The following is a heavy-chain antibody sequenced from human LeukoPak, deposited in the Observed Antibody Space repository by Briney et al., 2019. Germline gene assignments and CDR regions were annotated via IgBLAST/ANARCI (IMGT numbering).Heavy chain of an antibody. D-gene: IGHD3-3*01. CDR1: GGSISSYY. CDR2: IYYSGST. V-gene: IGHV4-59*01. J-gene: IGHJ6*02. CDR3: AGWHYDFWSGENYYGMDV. Sequence: SETLSLTCTGSGGSISSYYWSWIRQPPGKGLEWIGYIYYSGSTNYNPSLKSRVTISVDTSKNQFSLKLSSVTAADTAVYYCAGWHYDFWSGENYYGMDVWGQGTTVTVSS.